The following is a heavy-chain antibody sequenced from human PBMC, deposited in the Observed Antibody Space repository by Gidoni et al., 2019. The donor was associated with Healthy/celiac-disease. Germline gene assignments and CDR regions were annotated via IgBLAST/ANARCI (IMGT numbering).Heavy chain of an antibody. CDR1: GFTFSSYG. J-gene: IGHJ4*02. Sequence: QVQLVESGGGVVQPGRSLRLSCAASGFTFSSYGMHWVRQAPGKGLEWVAVISYDGSKKYYADSVKGRFTISRDNSKNTLYLQMNSLRAEDTAVYYCAKEALWGQGTLVTVSS. CDR2: ISYDGSKK. CDR3: AKEAL. V-gene: IGHV3-30*18.